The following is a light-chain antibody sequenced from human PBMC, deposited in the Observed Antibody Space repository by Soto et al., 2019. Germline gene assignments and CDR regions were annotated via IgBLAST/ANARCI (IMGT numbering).Light chain of an antibody. CDR2: STS. V-gene: IGKV3-20*01. Sequence: EIVLTQSPGTLSLSPGERATLSCRASQRVSSTYLAWYQQKPGQAPRLLIYSTSSRATGVPDRFSGSGSGTDFTLTISRLEPEDCAVYYCQQYGSSPSFGGGAKVEIK. CDR1: QRVSSTY. J-gene: IGKJ4*01. CDR3: QQYGSSPS.